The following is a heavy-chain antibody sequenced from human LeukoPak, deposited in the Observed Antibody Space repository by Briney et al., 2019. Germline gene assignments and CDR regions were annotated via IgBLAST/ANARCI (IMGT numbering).Heavy chain of an antibody. CDR3: ARGIWFGELSKFDY. Sequence: GASLRLSCAAAGFTVSSNYMSWVRQAPGKGLEWVSVIYSGGSTYYADSVKGRFTISRDNSKNTLYLQMISLRAEDTAVYYCARGIWFGELSKFDYWGQGTLVTVSS. V-gene: IGHV3-53*01. J-gene: IGHJ4*02. CDR2: IYSGGST. CDR1: GFTVSSNY. D-gene: IGHD3-10*01.